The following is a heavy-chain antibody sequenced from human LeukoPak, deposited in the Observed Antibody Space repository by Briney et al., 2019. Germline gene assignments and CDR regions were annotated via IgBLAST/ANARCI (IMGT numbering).Heavy chain of an antibody. CDR2: VNPNSGGT. J-gene: IGHJ6*03. Sequence: ASVKVSCTASGYTFTGYYMHWVRQAPGQRLEWMGWVNPNSGGTNYAQKFQGSVTMTRDTSIRTAYMELSRLRSDDTAVYYCARGCATSLIPSFYYYMDVWGKGTTVTISS. V-gene: IGHV1-2*02. CDR1: GYTFTGYY. D-gene: IGHD2-15*01. CDR3: ARGCATSLIPSFYYYMDV.